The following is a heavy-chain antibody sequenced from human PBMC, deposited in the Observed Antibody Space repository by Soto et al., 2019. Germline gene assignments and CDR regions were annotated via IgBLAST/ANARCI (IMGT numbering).Heavy chain of an antibody. D-gene: IGHD3-10*01. J-gene: IGHJ5*02. Sequence: SETLSLTCAVYGGSFSGYYWSWIRQPPGKGLEWIGEINHSGSTNYNPSLKSRVTISVDTSKNQFSLKLSSVTAADTAVYYCARLYGGYYGSGSYYKPRGWFDPWGQGTLVTAPQ. V-gene: IGHV4-34*01. CDR3: ARLYGGYYGSGSYYKPRGWFDP. CDR1: GGSFSGYY. CDR2: INHSGST.